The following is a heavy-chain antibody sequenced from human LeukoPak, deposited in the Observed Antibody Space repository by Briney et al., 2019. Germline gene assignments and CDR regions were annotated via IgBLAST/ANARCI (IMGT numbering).Heavy chain of an antibody. D-gene: IGHD5-12*01. J-gene: IGHJ4*02. V-gene: IGHV4-34*01. CDR2: INHSGST. Sequence: SETLSLTCAVYGGSFSGYYWSWIRQPPGKGLEWIGEINHSGSTNYNPSLKSRVTISVDTSKNQFSLKLSSVTAADTAVYYCARGNSGYDFLPRYFDYWGQGTLVTVSS. CDR3: ARGNSGYDFLPRYFDY. CDR1: GGSFSGYY.